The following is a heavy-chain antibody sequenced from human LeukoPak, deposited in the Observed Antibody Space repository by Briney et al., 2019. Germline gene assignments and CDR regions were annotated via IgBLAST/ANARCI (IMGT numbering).Heavy chain of an antibody. J-gene: IGHJ6*03. CDR2: IKSKTDGGTT. V-gene: IGHV3-15*01. Sequence: GGSLRLSCAASGFTFSSYGMHWVRQAPGKGLEWVGRIKSKTDGGTTDYAAPVKGRFTISRDDSKNTLYLQMNSLKTEDTAVYYCTTLGSSWGYYYYYYYMDVWGKGTTVTISS. CDR3: TTLGSSWGYYYYYYYMDV. CDR1: GFTFSSYG. D-gene: IGHD6-13*01.